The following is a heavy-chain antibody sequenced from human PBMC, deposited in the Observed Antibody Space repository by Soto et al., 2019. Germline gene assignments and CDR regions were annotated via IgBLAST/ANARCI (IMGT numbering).Heavy chain of an antibody. J-gene: IGHJ6*02. V-gene: IGHV1-18*04. CDR3: ARDPAAMVTYYYYGMDV. CDR2: INAYNGNT. D-gene: IGHD5-18*01. Sequence: QVQLVQSGAEVKKPGASVKVSCKASGYTFTSYGISWVRQAPGQGLEWMGWINAYNGNTHYAQKFQGRVTMTTDTSTSTAYMELRSLRSDDTAVYYCARDPAAMVTYYYYGMDVWGQGTTVTVSS. CDR1: GYTFTSYG.